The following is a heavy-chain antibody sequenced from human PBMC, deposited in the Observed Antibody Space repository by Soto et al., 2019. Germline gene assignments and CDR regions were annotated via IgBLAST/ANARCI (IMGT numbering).Heavy chain of an antibody. CDR1: GGTFSSYA. D-gene: IGHD3-22*01. Sequence: RASVKVSCKASGGTFSSYAISWVRQAPGQGLEWMGGIIPIFGTANYAQKFQGRVTITADKSTSTAYMELSSLSSEDTAVYYCAGYSSGYYPYYFDYWRQGSMVTVSS. J-gene: IGHJ4*02. CDR2: IIPIFGTA. CDR3: AGYSSGYYPYYFDY. V-gene: IGHV1-69*06.